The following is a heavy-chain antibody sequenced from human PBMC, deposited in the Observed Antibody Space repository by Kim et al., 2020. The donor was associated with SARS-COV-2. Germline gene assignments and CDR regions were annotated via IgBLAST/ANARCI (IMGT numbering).Heavy chain of an antibody. Sequence: GGSLRLSCAASGFIFSRNAMSWVRQAPGKGLEWVSSIDSAGGTYYRDSVKGRFTISRDISKNTLSLQMNSLRVEDTAVYFCAKQNDGPYDYWGLGTLVTVSS. J-gene: IGHJ4*02. CDR1: GFIFSRNA. D-gene: IGHD1-1*01. CDR2: IDSAGGT. CDR3: AKQNDGPYDY. V-gene: IGHV3-23*01.